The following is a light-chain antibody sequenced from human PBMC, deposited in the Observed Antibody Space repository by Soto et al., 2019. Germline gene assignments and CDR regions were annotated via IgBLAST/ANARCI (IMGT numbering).Light chain of an antibody. Sequence: EIVLTQSPGTLSLSPGERATLSCRASQSLSSNYLAWYQHKPGQAPRLLIYGASSRATGIPDRFSGSGSGTDFTLTITRLEPEDFAEYYCHQYDSSLITFGQGTRLEIQ. J-gene: IGKJ5*01. CDR3: HQYDSSLIT. V-gene: IGKV3-20*01. CDR2: GAS. CDR1: QSLSSNY.